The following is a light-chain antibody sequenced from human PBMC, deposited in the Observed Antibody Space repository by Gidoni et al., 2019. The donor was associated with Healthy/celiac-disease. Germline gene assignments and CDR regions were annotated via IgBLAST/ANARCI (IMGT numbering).Light chain of an antibody. CDR1: QSISSW. J-gene: IGKJ1*01. V-gene: IGKV1-5*03. CDR3: QQYNSYLWT. CDR2: KAS. Sequence: DIQMPQSPSTLSASVGDRVTITCRASQSISSWLAWYQQKPGKAPKLLIYKASSLESGVPSRFSGSGSGTEFTLTISSLQPDDFATYYCQQYNSYLWTFGQXTKVEIK.